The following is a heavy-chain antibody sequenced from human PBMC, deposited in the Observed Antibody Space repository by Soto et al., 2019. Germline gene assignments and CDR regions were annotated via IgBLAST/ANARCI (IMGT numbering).Heavy chain of an antibody. CDR3: AILATINEGGAFDI. D-gene: IGHD5-12*01. V-gene: IGHV4-59*08. J-gene: IGHJ3*02. CDR2: IYYSGST. CDR1: GGSISSYY. Sequence: PSETLSLTCTVSGGSISSYYWSWIRQPPGKGLEWIGYIYYSGSTNYNPSLKSRVTISVDTSKNQFSLKLSSVTAADTAVYYCAILATINEGGAFDIWGQGTMVTVSS.